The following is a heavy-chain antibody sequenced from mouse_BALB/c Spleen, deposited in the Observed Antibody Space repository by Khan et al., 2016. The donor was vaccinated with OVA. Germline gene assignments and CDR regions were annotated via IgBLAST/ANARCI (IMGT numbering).Heavy chain of an antibody. V-gene: IGHV3-2*02. CDR2: ISYSGST. Sequence: VQLQQSGPGLVKPSQSLSLTCTVTGCSITSDYAWNWIRQFPGNRLEWMGYISYSGSTNYNPSLKSRISITRDTSKNQFFLQLNSVTTEDTATYYYATTRFYYRYSFFDSWGQGTTLTVSS. CDR1: GCSITSDYA. CDR3: ATTRFYYRYSFFDS. J-gene: IGHJ2*01. D-gene: IGHD2-14*01.